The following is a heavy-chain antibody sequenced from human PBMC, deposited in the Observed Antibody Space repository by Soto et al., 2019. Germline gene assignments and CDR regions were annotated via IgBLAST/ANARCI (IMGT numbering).Heavy chain of an antibody. V-gene: IGHV3-30-3*01. CDR1: GFTFSSYA. CDR3: ARPLLLYYFDS. Sequence: QVQLVASGGGVVQPGRSLRLSCAASGFTFSSYAMHWVRQAPGKGLEWVAVISYDGSNKYYANSVKGRFTISRDNSNNPLYLQMNSLRAEDTAVYYCARPLLLYYFDSWGQRTLVTVSS. CDR2: ISYDGSNK. J-gene: IGHJ4*02.